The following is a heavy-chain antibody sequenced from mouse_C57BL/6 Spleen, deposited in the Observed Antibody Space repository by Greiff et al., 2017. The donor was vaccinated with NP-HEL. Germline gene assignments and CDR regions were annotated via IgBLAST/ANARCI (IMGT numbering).Heavy chain of an antibody. CDR3: ARREYYGSSYRYFDV. V-gene: IGHV1-26*01. J-gene: IGHJ1*03. CDR2: INPNNGGT. CDR1: GYTFTDYY. Sequence: EVQLQQSGPELVKPGASVKISCKASGYTFTDYYMNWVKQSHGKSLEWIGDINPNNGGTSYNQKFKGKATLTVDKSSSTAYMELRSLTSEDSAVDYCARREYYGSSYRYFDVWGTGTTVTVSS. D-gene: IGHD1-1*01.